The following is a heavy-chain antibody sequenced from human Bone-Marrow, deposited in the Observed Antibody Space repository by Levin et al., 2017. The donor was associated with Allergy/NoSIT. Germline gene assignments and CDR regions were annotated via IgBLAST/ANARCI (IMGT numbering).Heavy chain of an antibody. Sequence: GGSLRLSCVASGFIFSDNNMIWIRQAPGKGLQWVSSITSGGDIKYYADSVKGRFTISRDNANRLLYLQMNSLRAEDTAMYYCATEEGRARGRRWGQGTLVTVSS. CDR3: ATEEGRARGRR. CDR2: ITSGGDIK. J-gene: IGHJ4*02. CDR1: GFIFSDNN. V-gene: IGHV3-11*01.